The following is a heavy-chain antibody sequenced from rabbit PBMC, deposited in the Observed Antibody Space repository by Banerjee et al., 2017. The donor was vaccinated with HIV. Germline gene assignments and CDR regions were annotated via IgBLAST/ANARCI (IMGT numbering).Heavy chain of an antibody. D-gene: IGHD1-1*01. CDR2: IYPGFGVR. CDR1: GFDFSTYY. V-gene: IGHV1S7*01. Sequence: QLKETGGGLVQPGGSLTLSCKASGFDFSTYYMSWVRQAPGKGLEWIGYIYPGFGVRNYANSVKGRFTISSDNAQNTVFLQMTSLTAADTATYFCATTVSGYYTTFTLWGPGTLVTVS. J-gene: IGHJ4*01. CDR3: ATTVSGYYTTFTL.